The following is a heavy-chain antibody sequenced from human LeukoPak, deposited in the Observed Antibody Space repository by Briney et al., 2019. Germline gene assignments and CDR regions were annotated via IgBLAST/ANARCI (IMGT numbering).Heavy chain of an antibody. D-gene: IGHD6-19*01. J-gene: IGHJ4*02. V-gene: IGHV3-64*01. CDR3: ARSAEEYSSGWNYFDY. Sequence: GGSLRPSCAASGFTFSSYAMHWVRQAPGKGREYVSAISSNGGSTYYANSVKGRFTISRDNSKNTLYLQMGSLRAEDMAVYYCARSAEEYSSGWNYFDYWGQGTLVTVSS. CDR1: GFTFSSYA. CDR2: ISSNGGST.